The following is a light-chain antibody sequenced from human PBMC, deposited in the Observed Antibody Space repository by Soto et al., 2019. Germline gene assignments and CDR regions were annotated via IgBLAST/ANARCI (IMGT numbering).Light chain of an antibody. Sequence: EVVLTQSPGTLSLSPGERATLSCRASQSVSNSYLAWYQQKPGQAPRLLIYGTSSRATGIPDRFSGSGSGTDFTLTISRLEPEDFAVYYCQQYGSSSWTFGQGTKVDI. V-gene: IGKV3-20*01. CDR3: QQYGSSSWT. J-gene: IGKJ1*01. CDR1: QSVSNSY. CDR2: GTS.